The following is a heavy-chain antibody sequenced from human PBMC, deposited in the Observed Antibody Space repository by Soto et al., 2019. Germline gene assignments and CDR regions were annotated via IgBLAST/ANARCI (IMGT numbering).Heavy chain of an antibody. J-gene: IGHJ4*02. Sequence: GSLRLSCAASGFTFNRYSMNWVRQAPGKGLEWVSSVTSSSSSMLYADSVKGRFTISRDDAKDSLFLQMNSLRADDTAVYYCAREADFASSGYVLDYWGQGTLVTVSS. CDR1: GFTFNRYS. CDR3: AREADFASSGYVLDY. CDR2: VTSSSSSM. V-gene: IGHV3-21*01. D-gene: IGHD3-22*01.